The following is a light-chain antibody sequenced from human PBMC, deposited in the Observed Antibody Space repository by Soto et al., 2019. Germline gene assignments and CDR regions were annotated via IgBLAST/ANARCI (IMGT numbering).Light chain of an antibody. V-gene: IGLV2-14*01. CDR1: STDVGGYNY. CDR2: EVN. Sequence: QSVLAQPSSVSGSPGQSITISCTGTSTDVGGYNYVSWYQHHPGKAPKLIIYEVNNRPSGVSDRFSGSKSGNKASLTISELQAEDEADYYCGSYTSTDTPFVFGAGTKVTVL. CDR3: GSYTSTDTPFV. J-gene: IGLJ1*01.